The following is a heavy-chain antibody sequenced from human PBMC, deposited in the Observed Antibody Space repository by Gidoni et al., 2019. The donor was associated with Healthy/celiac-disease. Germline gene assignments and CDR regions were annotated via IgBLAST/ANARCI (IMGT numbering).Heavy chain of an antibody. CDR2: ISSSSSYI. Sequence: EVQLVESGGGLVKPGGSLRLSCAASGFTFSSYSMNWVRQAPGKGLEWVSSISSSSSYIYYADSVKGRFTISRDNAKNSLYLQMNSLRAEDTAVYYCARISGGSPRGAFDIWGQGTMVTVSS. V-gene: IGHV3-21*01. J-gene: IGHJ3*02. D-gene: IGHD1-26*01. CDR3: ARISGGSPRGAFDI. CDR1: GFTFSSYS.